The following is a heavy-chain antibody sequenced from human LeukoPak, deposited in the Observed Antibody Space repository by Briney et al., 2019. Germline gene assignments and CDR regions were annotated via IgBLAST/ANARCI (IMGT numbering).Heavy chain of an antibody. Sequence: PPETLSLTCTVSGGSISSYYWCWIRQPPGKGLEWVGYIYYSGSTNYNPSLKSRVTISVDSSKNQFSLKLSSVTAANTAVYYCARSISATRSKFDYWGQGNLVTVSS. V-gene: IGHV4-59*08. D-gene: IGHD1/OR15-1a*01. CDR2: IYYSGST. J-gene: IGHJ4*02. CDR1: GGSISSYY. CDR3: ARSISATRSKFDY.